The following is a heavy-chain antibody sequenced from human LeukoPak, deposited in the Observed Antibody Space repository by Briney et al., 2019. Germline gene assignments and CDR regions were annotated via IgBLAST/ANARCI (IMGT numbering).Heavy chain of an antibody. J-gene: IGHJ4*02. CDR1: GGSISSYY. CDR3: ARVGYSGYGYYFDN. D-gene: IGHD5-12*01. Sequence: SETLSLTCTVSGGSISSYYWSWIRQPPGKGLEWIGYIYYSGSTNYNPSLKSRVTLSMDTSKSQFSLKLSSVTAADTAVYYCARVGYSGYGYYFDNWGQGTLVTVSS. CDR2: IYYSGST. V-gene: IGHV4-59*01.